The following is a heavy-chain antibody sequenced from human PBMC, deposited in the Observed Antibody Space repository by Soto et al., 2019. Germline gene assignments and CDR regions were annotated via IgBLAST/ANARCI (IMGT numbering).Heavy chain of an antibody. D-gene: IGHD4-17*01. CDR3: ARGSDYGDYIDY. CDR2: IYYSGST. J-gene: IGHJ4*02. V-gene: IGHV4-59*08. Sequence: SETLSLTCTVSGGSISSYYWSWIRQPPGKGLEWIGYIYYSGSTNYNPSLKSRVTISVDTSKNQFSLKLSSVTAADTAVYYCARGSDYGDYIDYWGQGTLVTVSS. CDR1: GGSISSYY.